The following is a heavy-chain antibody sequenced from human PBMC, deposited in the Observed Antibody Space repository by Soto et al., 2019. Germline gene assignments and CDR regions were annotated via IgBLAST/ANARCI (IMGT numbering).Heavy chain of an antibody. Sequence: GGSLRLSCAASGFTFSNYAMTWVRQAPGKGLHWVASISATGGSTFYSDSMEGRFTVSRDNSKNTLYLQMSSLRAEDTAMYYCAKQPRASGTTTGDYWGQGTLVTVSS. J-gene: IGHJ4*02. V-gene: IGHV3-23*01. D-gene: IGHD1-1*01. CDR1: GFTFSNYA. CDR2: ISATGGST. CDR3: AKQPRASGTTTGDY.